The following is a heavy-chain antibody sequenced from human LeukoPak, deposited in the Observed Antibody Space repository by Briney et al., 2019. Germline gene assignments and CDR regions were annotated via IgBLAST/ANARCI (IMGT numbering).Heavy chain of an antibody. D-gene: IGHD1-26*01. CDR2: ISWNSDTI. V-gene: IGHV3-9*01. Sequence: GGSLRLSCAASGVTFNDYAMHWVRQAPGKGLEWVSGISWNSDTIGYADSVKGRFTISRDNAKNSLYLQMNSLRAEDTALYYCAKGKWYSGTYHFDYWGQGTLVTVSS. CDR3: AKGKWYSGTYHFDY. CDR1: GVTFNDYA. J-gene: IGHJ4*02.